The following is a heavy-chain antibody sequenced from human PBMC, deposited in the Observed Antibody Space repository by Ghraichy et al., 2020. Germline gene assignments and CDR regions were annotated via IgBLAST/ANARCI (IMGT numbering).Heavy chain of an antibody. J-gene: IGHJ6*02. V-gene: IGHV4-4*07. Sequence: SETLSLTCTVSGGSISSYYWSWIRQPAGKGLEWIGRIYTSGSTNYNPSLKSRVTMSVDTSKNQFSLKLSSVTAADTAVYYCARGAEQQLVYYGMDVWGQGTTVTVSS. D-gene: IGHD6-13*01. CDR2: IYTSGST. CDR3: ARGAEQQLVYYGMDV. CDR1: GGSISSYY.